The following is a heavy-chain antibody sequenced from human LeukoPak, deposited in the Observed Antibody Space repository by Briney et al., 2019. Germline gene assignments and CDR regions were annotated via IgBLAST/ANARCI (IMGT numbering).Heavy chain of an antibody. CDR3: ARGWISGSYLAWFDS. CDR1: GDSIRSGAYY. V-gene: IGHV4-61*02. J-gene: IGHJ5*01. CDR2: VYTYGTT. D-gene: IGHD1-26*01. Sequence: PSETLSLTCTVSGDSIRSGAYYWPWIRQPAGKGLDWIVRVYTYGTTYNNPSCKSRTTMSLYTTQNKFSVRLTSVTAADTAVYYCARGWISGSYLAWFDSWGQGTLVTVSS.